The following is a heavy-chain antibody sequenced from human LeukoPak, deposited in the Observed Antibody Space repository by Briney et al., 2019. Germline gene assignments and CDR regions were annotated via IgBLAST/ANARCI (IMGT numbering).Heavy chain of an antibody. CDR3: ARDPVGSFDILTE. J-gene: IGHJ4*02. Sequence: PGGSLRLSCAASGFTVSSNSMTWIRQAPGKGLEWVSVIYSGGSTYYADSVKGRFTISKDNSKNTLYLQMNSLIAEDTAVYYCARDPVGSFDILTEWGQGTRVTVSS. CDR1: GFTVSSNS. CDR2: IYSGGST. D-gene: IGHD3-9*01. V-gene: IGHV3-66*01.